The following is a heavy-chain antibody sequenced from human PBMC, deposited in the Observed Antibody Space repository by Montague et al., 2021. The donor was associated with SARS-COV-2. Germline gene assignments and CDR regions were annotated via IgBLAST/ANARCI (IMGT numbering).Heavy chain of an antibody. CDR1: GGSIGAYY. CDR3: ARHGGNDAFDI. J-gene: IGHJ3*02. CDR2: IDNSGST. Sequence: SETLSLTCTASGGSIGAYYWSWIRQPPVKGLEWIGYIDNSGSTNHNPSLESRVTMLVDTSKNQFSLKLNSVTAADTAVYYCARHGGNDAFDIWGRGTMVTVSS. D-gene: IGHD4-23*01. V-gene: IGHV4-59*01.